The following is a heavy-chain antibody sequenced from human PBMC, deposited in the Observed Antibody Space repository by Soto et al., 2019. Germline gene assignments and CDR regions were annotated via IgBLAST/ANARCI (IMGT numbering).Heavy chain of an antibody. Sequence: QITLKESGPTLVKPTQTLTLTCTFSGFSLSTSGVGVGWIRQPPGKALEWLTLIYWNDDKRYSPSLKSRLTIXXDXSIXQVVLTMTNMDPVDTATYYCAHAAYDSGYVYGLDVWGQGTTVTVSS. CDR1: GFSLSTSGVG. D-gene: IGHD5-12*01. CDR2: IYWNDDK. CDR3: AHAAYDSGYVYGLDV. V-gene: IGHV2-5*01. J-gene: IGHJ6*02.